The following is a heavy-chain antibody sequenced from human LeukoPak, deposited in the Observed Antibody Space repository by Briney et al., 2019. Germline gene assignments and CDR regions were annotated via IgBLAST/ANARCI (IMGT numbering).Heavy chain of an antibody. Sequence: SLRLSCAASGFTFDDYAMHWVRQAPGKGLEWVSGISWNSGSIGYADSVKGRFTISRDNAKNSLYLQMNSLRAEDTALYYCAKVGSGSSSWNWFDPWGQGTLVTVSS. CDR1: GFTFDDYA. V-gene: IGHV3-9*01. CDR2: ISWNSGSI. J-gene: IGHJ5*02. D-gene: IGHD6-13*01. CDR3: AKVGSGSSSWNWFDP.